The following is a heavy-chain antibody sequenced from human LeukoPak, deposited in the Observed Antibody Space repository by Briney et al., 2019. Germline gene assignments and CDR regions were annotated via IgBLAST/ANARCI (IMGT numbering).Heavy chain of an antibody. CDR3: ARVMVRGVILADY. CDR2: ISSSSSYI. V-gene: IGHV3-21*01. CDR1: GFTFSSYS. J-gene: IGHJ4*02. Sequence: GGSLRLSCAASGFTFSSYSMNWVRQAPGKGLEWVSSISSSSSYIYYADSVKGRFTISRDNAKNSLYLQMNSLRAEDTAVYYCARVMVRGVILADYWGQGTLVTVSS. D-gene: IGHD3-10*01.